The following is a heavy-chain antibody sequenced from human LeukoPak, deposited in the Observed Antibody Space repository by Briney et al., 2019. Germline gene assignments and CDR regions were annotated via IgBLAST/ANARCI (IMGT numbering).Heavy chain of an antibody. J-gene: IGHJ3*02. V-gene: IGHV4-59*08. CDR1: GDSMSGYY. CDR3: ARAGDFWSGYHGAFDI. CDR2: IHFSGST. Sequence: SETLSLTCFVSGDSMSGYYRSWIRQPPGKGLEWIGYIHFSGSTDYNPSLKSRVTNSIDKPRNQFSLKVTSVTASDTAMYYCARAGDFWSGYHGAFDIWGQGTMVTVSS. D-gene: IGHD3-3*01.